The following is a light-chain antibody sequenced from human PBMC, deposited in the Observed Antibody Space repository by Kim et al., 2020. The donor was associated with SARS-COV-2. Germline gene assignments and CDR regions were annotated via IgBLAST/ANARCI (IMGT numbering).Light chain of an antibody. V-gene: IGKV3-11*01. CDR1: QSVSSY. CDR3: QQRSNWPPLT. Sequence: PGERTTLSCRASQSVSSYLAWYQQKPGQAPRLLIYDASNRATGIPARFSGSGSGTDFTLTISSLEPEDFAVYYCQQRSNWPPLTFGGGTKVDIK. J-gene: IGKJ4*01. CDR2: DAS.